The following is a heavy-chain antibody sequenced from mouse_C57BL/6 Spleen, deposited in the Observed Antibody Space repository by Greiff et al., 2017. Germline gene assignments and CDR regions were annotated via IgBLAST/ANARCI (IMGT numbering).Heavy chain of an antibody. Sequence: VQLQQSGTVLARPGASVKMSCKTSGYTFTSYWMHWVKQRPGQGLEWIGAIYPGNSDTSYNQKFKGKAKLTAVTSASTAYMELSSLTNEDSAVYYCTRGVTTVVGYAMDYWGQGTSVTVSS. CDR3: TRGVTTVVGYAMDY. V-gene: IGHV1-5*01. CDR2: IYPGNSDT. CDR1: GYTFTSYW. J-gene: IGHJ4*01. D-gene: IGHD1-1*01.